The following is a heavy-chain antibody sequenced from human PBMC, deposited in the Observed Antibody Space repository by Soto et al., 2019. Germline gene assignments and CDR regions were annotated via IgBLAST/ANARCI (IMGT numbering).Heavy chain of an antibody. CDR3: AKHGDFYGNSGSDY. Sequence: PGGSLRLSCAASGFTFSTYAMIWVRQAPGKGLEWVSVITGSGGSTYYADSVKGRVTFSRDNSRNTLFLQMNNLRGEDTAVYYCAKHGDFYGNSGSDYWGQGTLVTVSS. D-gene: IGHD3-10*01. CDR1: GFTFSTYA. V-gene: IGHV3-23*01. CDR2: ITGSGGST. J-gene: IGHJ4*02.